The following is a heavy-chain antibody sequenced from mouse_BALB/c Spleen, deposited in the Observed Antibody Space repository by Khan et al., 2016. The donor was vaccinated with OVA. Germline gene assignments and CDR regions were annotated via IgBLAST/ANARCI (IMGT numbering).Heavy chain of an antibody. D-gene: IGHD1-1*01. CDR3: ERRTTVYTRDN. Sequence: QVQLQQSGAELARPGASVKMSCKASGYTFTSNTMHWVKQRPGQGLEWIGYINPSSGYTNYNQNFKDKATLTADKSSSTAYMQLSSLTSEDSAVYYCERRTTVYTRDNWGQGTSVTVSS. V-gene: IGHV1-4*01. J-gene: IGHJ4*01. CDR1: GYTFTSNT. CDR2: INPSSGYT.